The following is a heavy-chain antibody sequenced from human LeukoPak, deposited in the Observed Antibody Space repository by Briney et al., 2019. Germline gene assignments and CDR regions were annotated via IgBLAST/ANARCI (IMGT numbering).Heavy chain of an antibody. CDR1: GFTFSRYA. J-gene: IGHJ4*02. CDR3: ARDSARGKLRPTMIVD. CDR2: ISGSGGST. V-gene: IGHV3-23*01. D-gene: IGHD3-22*01. Sequence: GGSLRLSCAASGFTFSRYAMNWIRQAPGKGLEWVSVISGSGGSTYYADSVKGRFTISRDNSKITLYLQMNSLRAEDTAVYYCARDSARGKLRPTMIVDWGQGTLVTVSS.